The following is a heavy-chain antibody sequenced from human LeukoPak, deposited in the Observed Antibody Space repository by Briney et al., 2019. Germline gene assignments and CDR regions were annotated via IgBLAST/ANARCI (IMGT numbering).Heavy chain of an antibody. J-gene: IGHJ4*02. D-gene: IGHD3-10*01. CDR1: GFTFTSSA. CDR3: AADLPAPYYYGSGSYLAPSFDY. CDR2: IVVGSGNT. Sequence: SVKVSCKASGFTFTSSAVQWVRQARGQRLEWIGWIVVGSGNTNYAQKFQERVTITRDMSTSTAYMELSSLRSEDTAVYYCAADLPAPYYYGSGSYLAPSFDYWGQGTLVTVSS. V-gene: IGHV1-58*01.